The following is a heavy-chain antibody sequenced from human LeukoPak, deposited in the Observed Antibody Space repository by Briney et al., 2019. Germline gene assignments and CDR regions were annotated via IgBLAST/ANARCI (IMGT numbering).Heavy chain of an antibody. Sequence: SETLSLTCAVYGGSFSGYYWCWIRQPPGKGLEWIGEINHSGSTNYNPSLKSRVTIPVDTSKNQFSLKLSSVTAADTAVYYCARGFAYYDFWSGSFLFPYYMDVWGKGTTVTVSS. D-gene: IGHD3-3*01. CDR1: GGSFSGYY. CDR3: ARGFAYYDFWSGSFLFPYYMDV. CDR2: INHSGST. V-gene: IGHV4-34*01. J-gene: IGHJ6*03.